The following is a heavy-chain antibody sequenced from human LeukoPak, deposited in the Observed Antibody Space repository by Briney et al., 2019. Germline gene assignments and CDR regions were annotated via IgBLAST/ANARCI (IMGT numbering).Heavy chain of an antibody. CDR2: IRYDGSNK. V-gene: IGHV3-30*02. CDR3: ARPRGLHYGSGSYYSFVDGAFDI. J-gene: IGHJ3*02. Sequence: GGSLRLSCAASGFTFSSYGMHWVRQAPGKGLEWVAFIRYDGSNKYYADSVKGRFTISRDNSKNTLYLQMNSLRAEDTAVYYCARPRGLHYGSGSYYSFVDGAFDIWGQGTMVTVSS. CDR1: GFTFSSYG. D-gene: IGHD3-10*01.